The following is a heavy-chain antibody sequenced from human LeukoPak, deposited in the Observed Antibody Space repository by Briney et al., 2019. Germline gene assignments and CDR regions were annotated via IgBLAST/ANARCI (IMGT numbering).Heavy chain of an antibody. CDR3: AKDKWFGELLYQFDP. V-gene: IGHV3-23*01. CDR1: GFTFSSYA. CDR2: ISGSGGST. J-gene: IGHJ5*02. Sequence: PGGSLRLSCAASGFTFSSYAMSWVRQAPGKGLEWVPAISGSGGSTYYADSVKGRFTISRDNSKNTLYLQMNSLRAEDTAVYYCAKDKWFGELLYQFDPWGQGTLVTVSS. D-gene: IGHD3-10*01.